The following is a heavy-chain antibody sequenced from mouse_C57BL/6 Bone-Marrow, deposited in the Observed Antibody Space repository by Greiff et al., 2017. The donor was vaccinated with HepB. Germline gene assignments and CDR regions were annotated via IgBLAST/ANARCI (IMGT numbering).Heavy chain of an antibody. CDR1: GYTFTSYW. J-gene: IGHJ3*01. V-gene: IGHV1-50*01. D-gene: IGHD2-2*01. CDR3: ASHGMVTRSEFAY. CDR2: IDPSDSYT. Sequence: VQLQQPGAELVKPGASVKLSCKASGYTFTSYWMQWVKQRPGQGLEWIGEIDPSDSYTNYNQKFKGKATLTVDTSSSTAYMQLSSLTSEDSAVYYCASHGMVTRSEFAYWGQGTLVTVSA.